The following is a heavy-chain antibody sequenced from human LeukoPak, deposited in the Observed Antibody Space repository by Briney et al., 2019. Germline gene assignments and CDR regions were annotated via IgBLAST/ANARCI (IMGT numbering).Heavy chain of an antibody. Sequence: GGSLRLSCAASGFTFSDYYMSWIRQAPGKGLEWVSYISSSRSTINYADSVKGRFTISRDNAKNSLYLQMNSLRAEDTAVYYCARDDWSTNGIDPWGQGTLVTVSS. V-gene: IGHV3-11*04. CDR2: ISSSRSTI. D-gene: IGHD3-3*01. J-gene: IGHJ5*02. CDR1: GFTFSDYY. CDR3: ARDDWSTNGIDP.